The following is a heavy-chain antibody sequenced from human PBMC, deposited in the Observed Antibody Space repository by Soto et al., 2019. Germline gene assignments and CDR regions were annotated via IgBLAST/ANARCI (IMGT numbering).Heavy chain of an antibody. J-gene: IGHJ4*02. CDR1: GGSISSGGYS. V-gene: IGHV4-30-2*01. CDR2: IYHSGST. CDR3: ARADYDSSGYYYPYYFDY. D-gene: IGHD3-22*01. Sequence: SETLSLTCAVSGGSISSGGYSWSWIRQPPGKGLEWIGYIYHSGSTYYNPSLKSRVTISVDRSKNQFSLRLSSVTAADTAVYYCARADYDSSGYYYPYYFDYWGQGTLVTVSS.